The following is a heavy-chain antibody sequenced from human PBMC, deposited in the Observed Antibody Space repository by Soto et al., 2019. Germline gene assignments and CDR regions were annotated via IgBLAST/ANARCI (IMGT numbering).Heavy chain of an antibody. V-gene: IGHV4-61*08. CDR3: ARTKWATPIPYYFDD. CDR1: CGSVSSGGYY. J-gene: IGHJ4*02. CDR2: IYYSGNT. D-gene: IGHD2-21*01. Sequence: QTPSVPRDVSCGSVSSGGYYRSWIRQPRGKRLEWIGYIYYSGNTIYNPSLQSRVTISIDTSKSPFYLKLRYVSAADTAVYYCARTKWATPIPYYFDDWGQGILVTVSS.